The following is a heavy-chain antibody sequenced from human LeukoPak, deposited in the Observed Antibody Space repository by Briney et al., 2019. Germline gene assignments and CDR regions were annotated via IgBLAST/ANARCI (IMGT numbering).Heavy chain of an antibody. D-gene: IGHD6-13*01. CDR3: ARGETEETGTRPDAFDI. J-gene: IGHJ3*02. CDR1: GYTFTCYY. CDR2: INPNSGGT. Sequence: ASVKVSCKASGYTFTCYYMHWVRQAPGQGLEWMGWINPNSGGTKYSQKFQGRVTMTRDTSISTAYMELTSLRSDDTAVYYCARGETEETGTRPDAFDIWGQGTMVTVSS. V-gene: IGHV1-2*02.